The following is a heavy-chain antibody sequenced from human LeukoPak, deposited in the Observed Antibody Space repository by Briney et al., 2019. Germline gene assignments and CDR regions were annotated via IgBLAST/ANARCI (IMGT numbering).Heavy chain of an antibody. CDR1: GYTFTGYY. CDR2: INPNSGGT. V-gene: IGHV1-2*02. D-gene: IGHD2-2*01. CDR3: SRAAGYCSSTSCSSYDY. Sequence: ASVKVSCKASGYTFTGYYLHWVRQAPGQGFEWMGWINPNSGGTNYAQKFQGRVTMTRDTSISTAYMELSRLRSDDTAVYYCSRAAGYCSSTSCSSYDYWGQGTLVTVSS. J-gene: IGHJ4*02.